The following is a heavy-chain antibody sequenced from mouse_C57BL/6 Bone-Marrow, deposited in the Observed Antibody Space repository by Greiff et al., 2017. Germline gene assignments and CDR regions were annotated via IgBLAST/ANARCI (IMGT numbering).Heavy chain of an antibody. CDR1: GFSLTSYG. CDR2: IWRGGST. Sequence: VQLVQSGPGLVQPSPSLSISCTASGFSLTSYGVHWVRQSPGKGLEWLGVIWRGGSTDYNAAFISRLSISKDNSKSQVFFKMNSLQADDTAIYYWARNWGGMGFDYWGQGTTLTVSS. CDR3: ARNWGGMGFDY. J-gene: IGHJ2*01. V-gene: IGHV2-2*01. D-gene: IGHD2-10*02.